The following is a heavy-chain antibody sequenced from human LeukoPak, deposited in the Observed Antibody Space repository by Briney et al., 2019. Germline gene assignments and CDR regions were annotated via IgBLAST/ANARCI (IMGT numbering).Heavy chain of an antibody. CDR2: IIPIFGTA. CDR1: GGTFSSYA. D-gene: IGHD1-7*01. J-gene: IGHJ5*02. CDR3: ARDIGLQLKNWFDP. V-gene: IGHV1-69*06. Sequence: SVKVSCKASGGTFSSYAISWLRQAPGQRLEWMGGIIPIFGTANYVQKFQGRVTITADKSTSTADMELSSLRSEETAVYYCARDIGLQLKNWFDPWGQGTLVTVSS.